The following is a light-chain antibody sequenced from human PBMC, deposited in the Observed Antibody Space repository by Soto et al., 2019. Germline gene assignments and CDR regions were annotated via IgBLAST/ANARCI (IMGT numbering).Light chain of an antibody. Sequence: QSALTQPASMSGSPGQSMTISCTDTSSGVGGYNYVSWFQQHPGKAPKLMIYDVTYRPSGISDRFSGSKSGNTASLTISGFQAEDEAHYYCSSITGYIWVFGGGTKLTVL. CDR2: DVT. CDR1: SSGVGGYNY. CDR3: SSITGYIWV. V-gene: IGLV2-14*01. J-gene: IGLJ3*02.